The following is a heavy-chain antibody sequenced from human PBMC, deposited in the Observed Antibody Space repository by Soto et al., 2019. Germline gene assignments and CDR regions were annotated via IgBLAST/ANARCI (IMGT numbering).Heavy chain of an antibody. Sequence: SETMSLTCAVSGGSISRSNWWSWVRLPPGKGLERIGEIYHSGSTNYNPSLKSRVTISVDKSKNQFSLKLSSVTAADTAVYYCARQYAGSGSSEEQEDYWGQGTRGTFDS. V-gene: IGHV4-4*02. J-gene: IGHJ4*02. D-gene: IGHD3-10*01. CDR1: GGSISRSNW. CDR2: IYHSGST. CDR3: ARQYAGSGSSEEQEDY.